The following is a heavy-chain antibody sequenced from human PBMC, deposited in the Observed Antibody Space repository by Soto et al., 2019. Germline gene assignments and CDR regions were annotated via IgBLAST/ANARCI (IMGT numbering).Heavy chain of an antibody. CDR2: IIPILGIA. J-gene: IGHJ3*02. V-gene: IGHV1-69*02. CDR3: ARGDSSGYYGGPGAFDI. D-gene: IGHD3-22*01. Sequence: SVKVSCKASGGTFSSYTISWVRQAPGQGLEWMGRIIPILGIANYAQKFQGRVTITADKSTSTAYMELSSLRSEDTAVYYCARGDSSGYYGGPGAFDIWGQATMVTVSS. CDR1: GGTFSSYT.